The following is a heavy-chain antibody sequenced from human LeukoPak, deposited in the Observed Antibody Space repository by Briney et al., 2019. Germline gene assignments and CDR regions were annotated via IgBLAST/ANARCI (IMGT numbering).Heavy chain of an antibody. CDR3: ARRGTSYYYDSSGYNYFDY. CDR1: GGSISSSSYY. CDR2: IYYSGST. V-gene: IGHV4-39*01. J-gene: IGHJ4*02. D-gene: IGHD3-22*01. Sequence: SETLSLTCTVSGGSISSSSYYWGWIRQPPGKGLEWIGSIYYSGSTYYNPSLKSRVTISVDTSKNQFSLKLSSVTAADTAVYYCARRGTSYYYDSSGYNYFDYWGQGTLVTASS.